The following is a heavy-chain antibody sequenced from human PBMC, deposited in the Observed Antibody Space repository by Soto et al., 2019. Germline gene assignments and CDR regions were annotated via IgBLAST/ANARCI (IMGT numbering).Heavy chain of an antibody. Sequence: GGSLRLSCAASGFTFSDYYMSWIRQAPGKGLEWISYISSSGFTIYYADSVKGRFTMSRDNAKNSLYLQMDSLRAEDTAMYYCARVRSDSRKDVFDMWGQGTMVTVSS. V-gene: IGHV3-11*01. CDR1: GFTFSDYY. J-gene: IGHJ3*02. CDR2: ISSSGFTI. D-gene: IGHD2-21*01. CDR3: ARVRSDSRKDVFDM.